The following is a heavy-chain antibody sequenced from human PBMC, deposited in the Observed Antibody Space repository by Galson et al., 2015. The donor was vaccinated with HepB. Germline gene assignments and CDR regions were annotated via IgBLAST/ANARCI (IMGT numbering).Heavy chain of an antibody. CDR3: AKEERDCSSTSCYRRAEVRYFDWPEHYFDY. CDR1: GFTFSSYG. V-gene: IGHV3-30*18. CDR2: ISYDGSNK. Sequence: SLRLSCAASGFTFSSYGMHWVRQAPGKGLEWVAVISYDGSNKYYADSVKGRFTISRDNSKNTLYLQMNSLRAEDTAVYYCAKEERDCSSTSCYRRAEVRYFDWPEHYFDYWGQGTLVTVSS. D-gene: IGHD2-2*02. J-gene: IGHJ4*02.